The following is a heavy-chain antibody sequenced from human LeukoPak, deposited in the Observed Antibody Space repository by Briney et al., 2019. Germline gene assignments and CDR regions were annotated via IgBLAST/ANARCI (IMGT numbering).Heavy chain of an antibody. CDR3: ARARRYCSGGSCYYYYMDV. Sequence: ASVKVSYKASGYTFTSYDINWVRQATGQGLEWMGWMNPNSGNTGYAQKFQGRVTMTRNTSISTAYMELSSLRSEDTAVYYCARARRYCSGGSCYYYYMDVWGKGTTVTVSS. J-gene: IGHJ6*03. CDR2: MNPNSGNT. D-gene: IGHD2-15*01. V-gene: IGHV1-8*01. CDR1: GYTFTSYD.